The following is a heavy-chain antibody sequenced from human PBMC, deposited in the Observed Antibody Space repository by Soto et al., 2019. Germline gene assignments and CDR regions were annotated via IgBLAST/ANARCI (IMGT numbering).Heavy chain of an antibody. J-gene: IGHJ6*02. Sequence: PSETLSLTCTVSGGSISSYYWSWIRQPPGKGLEWIGYIYYSGSTNYNPSLKSRVTISVDTSKNQFSLKLSSVTAADTAVYYCARGRYVDTAMVGKYYYYYGMDVWGQGTTVTVSS. D-gene: IGHD5-18*01. CDR1: GGSISSYY. V-gene: IGHV4-59*01. CDR2: IYYSGST. CDR3: ARGRYVDTAMVGKYYYYYGMDV.